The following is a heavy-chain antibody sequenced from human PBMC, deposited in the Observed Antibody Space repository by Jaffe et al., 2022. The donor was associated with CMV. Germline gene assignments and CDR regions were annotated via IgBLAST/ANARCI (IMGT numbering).Heavy chain of an antibody. J-gene: IGHJ6*02. CDR3: AREMATRETRRRPLPGRDGMDV. CDR2: INPNSGGT. Sequence: QVQLVQSGAEVKKPGASVKVSCKASGYTFTGYYMHWVRQAPGQGLEWMGWINPNSGGTNYAQKFQGRVTMTRDTSISTAYMELSRLRSDDTAVYYCAREMATRETRRRPLPGRDGMDVWGQGTTVTVSS. CDR1: GYTFTGYY. V-gene: IGHV1-2*02. D-gene: IGHD5-12*01.